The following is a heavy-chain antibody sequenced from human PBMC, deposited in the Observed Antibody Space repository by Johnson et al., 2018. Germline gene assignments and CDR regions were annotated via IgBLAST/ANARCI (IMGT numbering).Heavy chain of an antibody. J-gene: IGHJ3*02. CDR3: ARGKSHDYGDYREAFDI. V-gene: IGHV4-34*01. CDR1: GGSFSGYY. CDR2: INHSGST. Sequence: QVQLQQWGAGLLKXSETLSLXCAVYGGSFSGYYWSWIRQPPGKGLEWIGEINHSGSTNYNPSLKSRVTISVDTAKNQFSLKLSSVTAADTAVYYCARGKSHDYGDYREAFDIWGQGTMVTVSS. D-gene: IGHD4-17*01.